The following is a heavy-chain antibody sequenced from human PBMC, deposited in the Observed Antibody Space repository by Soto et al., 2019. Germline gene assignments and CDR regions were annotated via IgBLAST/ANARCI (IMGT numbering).Heavy chain of an antibody. J-gene: IGHJ6*02. D-gene: IGHD1-1*01. V-gene: IGHV1-24*01. CDR2: FDPEDGET. Sequence: GASVKVSCKASGYTFTSYAMHWVRQAPGQRLEWMGGFDPEDGETIYAQKFQGRVTMTEDTSTDTAYMELSSLRSEDTAVYYCARKNWNYGMDVWGQGTTVTVSS. CDR3: ARKNWNYGMDV. CDR1: GYTFTSYA.